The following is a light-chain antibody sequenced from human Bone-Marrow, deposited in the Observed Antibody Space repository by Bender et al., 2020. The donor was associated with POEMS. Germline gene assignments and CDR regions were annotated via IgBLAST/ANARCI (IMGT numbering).Light chain of an antibody. Sequence: QSVLTQPPSASGTPGQRVPISCSGTNSNIGTNAVNCYQQFPGTAPKLLIYSDNQRPSGVPDRFYAFKSGTSASLAISGLQSEDEADYYCAAWEAGLSGGVVGGGTKLTVL. CDR1: NSNIGTNA. J-gene: IGLJ3*02. V-gene: IGLV1-44*01. CDR3: AAWEAGLSGGV. CDR2: SDN.